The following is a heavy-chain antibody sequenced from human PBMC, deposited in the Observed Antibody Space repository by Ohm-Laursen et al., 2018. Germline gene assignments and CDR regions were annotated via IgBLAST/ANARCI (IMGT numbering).Heavy chain of an antibody. CDR1: GFTLSDYW. CDR2: INNLGTTT. J-gene: IGHJ4*02. CDR3: TKAYGVRVEAAIASFDF. V-gene: IGHV3-74*01. D-gene: IGHD2-15*01. Sequence: SLRLSCAAPGFTLSDYWMHWVRQAPGKGLVWVSLINNLGTTTVYADSVKARFTISRDKDKNTLYLQMNSLRAEDTALYYCTKAYGVRVEAAIASFDFWGQGTLVTVSS.